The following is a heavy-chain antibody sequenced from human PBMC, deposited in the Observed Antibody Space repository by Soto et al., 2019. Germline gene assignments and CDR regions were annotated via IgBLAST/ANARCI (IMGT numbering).Heavy chain of an antibody. CDR2: ISAYNGNT. J-gene: IGHJ6*02. CDR3: ATSQVHRTSWSVDYYYGMDV. CDR1: GYTFTSYG. V-gene: IGHV1-18*04. Sequence: ASVKVSCKASGYTFTSYGISWVRQAPGQGLEWMGWISAYNGNTNYAQKLQGRVTMTTDTSTSTAYMELRSLRSDDTAVYYCATSQVHRTSWSVDYYYGMDVWGQGTTVTVSS. D-gene: IGHD6-13*01.